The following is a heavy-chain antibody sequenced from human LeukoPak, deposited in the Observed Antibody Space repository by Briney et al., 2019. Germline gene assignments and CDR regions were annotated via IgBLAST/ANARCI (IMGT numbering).Heavy chain of an antibody. CDR3: ARGPESSSGTFDY. CDR1: GGSFSGYY. V-gene: IGHV4-34*01. CDR2: INHSGST. J-gene: IGHJ4*02. Sequence: SETLPLTCAVYGGSFSGYYWSWIRQPPGKGLEWIGEINHSGSTNYNPSLKSRVTISVDTSKNQFSLKLSSVTAADTAVYYCARGPESSSGTFDYWGQGTLVTVSS. D-gene: IGHD3-22*01.